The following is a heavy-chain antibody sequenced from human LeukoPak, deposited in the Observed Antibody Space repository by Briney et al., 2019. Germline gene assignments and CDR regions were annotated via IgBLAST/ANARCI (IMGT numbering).Heavy chain of an antibody. J-gene: IGHJ4*02. V-gene: IGHV4-4*07. CDR2: LYTRGST. D-gene: IGHD4-17*01. CDR3: ARDQGDYGDHRYFDY. CDR1: GGSISSYS. Sequence: PSETLSLTCTVSGGSISSYSWKWIRQSAGKGLEWIGRLYTRGSTTYNPSLKSRVTMSVDTSKKHFSLKLSSVTAADTAVYYCARDQGDYGDHRYFDYWGQGTLVTVSS.